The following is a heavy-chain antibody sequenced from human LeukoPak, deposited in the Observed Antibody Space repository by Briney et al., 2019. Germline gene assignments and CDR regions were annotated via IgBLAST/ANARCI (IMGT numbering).Heavy chain of an antibody. Sequence: GGSLRLSCAASGFTFGSCWMNWVRQTPGKGLEWVANINQDGSQKFYVDSVKGRFTISRDNANNSLYLQMNSLRAEDTAVYYCARDRNHGDYWGQGTLVTVSS. D-gene: IGHD1-14*01. J-gene: IGHJ4*02. CDR3: ARDRNHGDY. V-gene: IGHV3-7*01. CDR2: INQDGSQK. CDR1: GFTFGSCW.